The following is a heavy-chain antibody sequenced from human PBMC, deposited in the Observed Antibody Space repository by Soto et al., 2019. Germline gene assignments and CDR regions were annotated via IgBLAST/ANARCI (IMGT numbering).Heavy chain of an antibody. CDR1: GYTFTGYY. Sequence: SVKVSCKASGYTFTGYYMHWVRQAPGQGLEWMGGIIPIFGTANYAQKFQGRVTITADKSTSTAYMELSSLRSEDTAVYYCAIGGNSDFDYWGQGTLVTVSS. V-gene: IGHV1-69*06. J-gene: IGHJ4*02. CDR3: AIGGNSDFDY. D-gene: IGHD4-4*01. CDR2: IIPIFGTA.